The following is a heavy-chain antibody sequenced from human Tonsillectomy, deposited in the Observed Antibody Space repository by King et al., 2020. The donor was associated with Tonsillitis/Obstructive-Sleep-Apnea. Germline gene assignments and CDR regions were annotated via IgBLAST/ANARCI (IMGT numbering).Heavy chain of an antibody. Sequence: QLVQSGAEVKKPGASVKVSCKASGYTFTNYGMTWVRQAPGQGLEWMGWISGYSGNTHYAQKLQGRVTLTTDTSTSTAHMELRSLSSDDTAFYYCARTAYNWNDGDFWGQGTLVTVSS. CDR2: ISGYSGNT. V-gene: IGHV1-18*01. D-gene: IGHD1-1*01. CDR1: GYTFTNYG. CDR3: ARTAYNWNDGDF. J-gene: IGHJ4*02.